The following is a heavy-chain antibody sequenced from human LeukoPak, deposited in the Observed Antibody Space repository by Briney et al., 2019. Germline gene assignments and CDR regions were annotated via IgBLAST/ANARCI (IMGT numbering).Heavy chain of an antibody. V-gene: IGHV4-59*08. CDR2: IYYSGST. J-gene: IGHJ4*02. Sequence: PSETLSLTCTVSGGSISSYYWSWVRQPPGKGLEWIGDIYYSGSTNYNPSLKSRVTISVDTSKNQFSLRLSSVTAADTAVYYSARLTSGSYGPLTPFDYWGQGTLVTVSS. CDR3: ARLTSGSYGPLTPFDY. CDR1: GGSISSYY. D-gene: IGHD1-26*01.